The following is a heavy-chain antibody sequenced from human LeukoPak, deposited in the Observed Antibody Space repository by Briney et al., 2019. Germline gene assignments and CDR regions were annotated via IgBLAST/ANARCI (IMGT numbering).Heavy chain of an antibody. D-gene: IGHD3-9*01. J-gene: IGHJ6*02. CDR1: GGSISSYY. V-gene: IGHV4-59*12. CDR2: IYYSGST. Sequence: PSQTLSLTCTVSGGSISSYYWSWIRQPPGKGLEWIGYIYYSGSTNYNPSLKSRVTISVDTSKNQFSLKLSSVTAADTAVYYCARDRGYFDPNYYYGMDVWGQGTTVTVSS. CDR3: ARDRGYFDPNYYYGMDV.